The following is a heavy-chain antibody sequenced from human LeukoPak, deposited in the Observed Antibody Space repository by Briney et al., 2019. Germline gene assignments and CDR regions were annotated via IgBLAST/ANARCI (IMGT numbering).Heavy chain of an antibody. D-gene: IGHD2-2*01. CDR3: ARANPLYCSSTTCLFDY. CDR2: INPNSGDT. V-gene: IGHV1-2*02. J-gene: IGHJ4*02. Sequence: KPGASVKVSCKASGYTFTGYYMHWVRQAPGQGFEWMGWINPNSGDTNYAQKFQGRVTMTRDTSISTAHMELSRPRSDDTAVYYCARANPLYCSSTTCLFDYWGQGTLVTVSS. CDR1: GYTFTGYY.